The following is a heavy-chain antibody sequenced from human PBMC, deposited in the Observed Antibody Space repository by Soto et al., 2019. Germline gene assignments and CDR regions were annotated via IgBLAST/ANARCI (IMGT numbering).Heavy chain of an antibody. D-gene: IGHD2-15*01. Sequence: EVQVVESGGDLVQPGGSLRLSCAASGFTFSSSWMFWVPQAPEKGLVWISRISPDGTTTNYADSVKGRFTISRYNAKNTVYLQMNSLRAEDTAVYYCARDLGCSPGYWGQGTLVTVSS. CDR2: ISPDGTTT. CDR1: GFTFSSSW. J-gene: IGHJ4*02. CDR3: ARDLGCSPGY. V-gene: IGHV3-74*01.